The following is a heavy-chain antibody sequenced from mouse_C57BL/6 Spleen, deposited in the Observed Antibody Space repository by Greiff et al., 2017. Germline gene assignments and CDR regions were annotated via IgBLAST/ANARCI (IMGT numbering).Heavy chain of an antibody. CDR2: INPSTGGT. D-gene: IGHD1-1*01. CDR1: GYSFTGYY. Sequence: VQLKESGPELVKPGASVKISCKASGYSFTGYYMNWVKQSPEKSLEWIGEINPSTGGTTYNQKFKAKATLTVDKSSSTAYMQLKSLTSEDSAVYYCARDKELLRTWFAYWGQGTLVTVSA. V-gene: IGHV1-42*01. J-gene: IGHJ3*01. CDR3: ARDKELLRTWFAY.